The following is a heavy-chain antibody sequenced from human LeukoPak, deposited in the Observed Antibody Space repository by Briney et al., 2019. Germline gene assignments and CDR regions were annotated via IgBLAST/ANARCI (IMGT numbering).Heavy chain of an antibody. CDR3: ARGRYDFWSGYYSPFDY. J-gene: IGHJ4*02. V-gene: IGHV4-34*01. Sequence: PSETLSLTCAVYGGSFSGYYWSWIRQPPGKGLEWIGKINHSGSTNYNPSLKSRVTISVDTSKNQFSLKLSSVTAADTAVYYCARGRYDFWSGYYSPFDYWGQGTLVTVSS. CDR1: GGSFSGYY. CDR2: INHSGST. D-gene: IGHD3-3*01.